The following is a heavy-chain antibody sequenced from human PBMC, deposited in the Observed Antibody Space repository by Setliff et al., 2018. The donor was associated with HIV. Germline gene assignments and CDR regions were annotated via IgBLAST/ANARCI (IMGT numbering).Heavy chain of an antibody. D-gene: IGHD6-6*01. V-gene: IGHV4-39*01. Sequence: PSETLSLTCTVSGGSISSSSYYWGWIRQPPGKGLEWIESIYYTGSTYYNPSLKSRVTMSVDTSKNQFSLRLSSVTAADTAVYYCARHSGAPYSSSSGLFDYWGQGTLVTVSS. CDR2: IYYTGST. CDR3: ARHSGAPYSSSSGLFDY. CDR1: GGSISSSSYY. J-gene: IGHJ4*02.